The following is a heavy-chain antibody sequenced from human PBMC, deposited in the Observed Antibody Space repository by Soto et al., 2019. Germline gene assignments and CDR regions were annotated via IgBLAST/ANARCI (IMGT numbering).Heavy chain of an antibody. CDR1: GFTVGNNY. Sequence: EVQLVETGGDLIQPGGSLRLSCAVSGFTVGNNYMSWVRQAPGKGLEWVSLIYSGGSTYYADSVKGRFTISRDSSKNTLYLHMNSLRAEDTAIYYCQATYAKDYWGQGTLVTVSS. V-gene: IGHV3-53*02. CDR2: IYSGGST. CDR3: QATYAKDY. J-gene: IGHJ4*02. D-gene: IGHD1-1*01.